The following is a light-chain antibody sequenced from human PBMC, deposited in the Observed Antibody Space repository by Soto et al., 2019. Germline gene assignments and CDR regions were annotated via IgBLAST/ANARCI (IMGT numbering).Light chain of an antibody. CDR2: NNN. CDR3: QSYDSILRGVV. CDR1: RSNIGAGYD. Sequence: QSLLTQPPSVSGAPGQRGTISYTGSRSNIGAGYDVHWYHQLPGTAPKLLISNNNNRPAGVPDRFSGSKSGTSASLAITGLQAEDEADYYCQSYDSILRGVVFGGGTKLTVL. V-gene: IGLV1-40*01. J-gene: IGLJ2*01.